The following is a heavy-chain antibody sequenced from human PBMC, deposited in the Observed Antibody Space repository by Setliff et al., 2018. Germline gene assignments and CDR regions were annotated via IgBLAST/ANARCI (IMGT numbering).Heavy chain of an antibody. D-gene: IGHD4-17*01. CDR1: GGSISSTSYY. CDR3: AGVYGENDLPDI. V-gene: IGHV4-39*07. Sequence: PSETLSLTCTVSGGSISSTSYYWAWIRQPPGKGLEWTGSIYYRGSTFIYPSPRSRVTISADTSKNQFSLKLTSVTAADTAMYYCAGVYGENDLPDIWGQGTMVTVSS. CDR2: IYYRGST. J-gene: IGHJ3*02.